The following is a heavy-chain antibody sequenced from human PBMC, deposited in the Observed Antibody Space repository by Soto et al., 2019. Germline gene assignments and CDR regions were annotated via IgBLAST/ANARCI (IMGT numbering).Heavy chain of an antibody. J-gene: IGHJ5*02. D-gene: IGHD1-20*01. Sequence: ASVNVSCKASGYTFTNFGVTWVPRAPGQGLEWMGWISAYTDTPNYAQKFQGRVTMTIDTSTSTAYMDLRSLTSDDTAVYYCARVITGVEAWFDPWGQGILVTVSS. V-gene: IGHV1-18*01. CDR3: ARVITGVEAWFDP. CDR2: ISAYTDTP. CDR1: GYTFTNFG.